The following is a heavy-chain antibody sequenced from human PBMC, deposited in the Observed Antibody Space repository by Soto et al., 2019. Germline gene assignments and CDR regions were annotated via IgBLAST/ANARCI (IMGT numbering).Heavy chain of an antibody. V-gene: IGHV1-69*01. CDR2: IIPIFGTA. CDR3: ARDRREMATMYYFDY. J-gene: IGHJ4*02. Sequence: QVQLVQSGAEVKKPGSSVKVSCKASGGTFSSYAISWVRQAPGQGLEWMGGIIPIFGTANYAQKFQGRVTITADESTSTAYMELSSLRSENTAVYYCARDRREMATMYYFDYWGQGTLVSVSS. CDR1: GGTFSSYA. D-gene: IGHD5-12*01.